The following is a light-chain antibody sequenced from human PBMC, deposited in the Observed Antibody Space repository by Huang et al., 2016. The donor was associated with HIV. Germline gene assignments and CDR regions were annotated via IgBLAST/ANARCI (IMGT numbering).Light chain of an antibody. CDR3: MQGLQTPPT. J-gene: IGKJ2*01. V-gene: IGKV2-28*01. Sequence: DILLTQSPLSLPVAPGQPASISCKSSQNLLHASGQNRLDWYLQKPGRPPHILIYLGSNRASGVPDRFTGSGSGSDFTLEISRVEADDVGIYYCMQGLQTPPTFGQGTKLEI. CDR2: LGS. CDR1: QNLLHASGQNR.